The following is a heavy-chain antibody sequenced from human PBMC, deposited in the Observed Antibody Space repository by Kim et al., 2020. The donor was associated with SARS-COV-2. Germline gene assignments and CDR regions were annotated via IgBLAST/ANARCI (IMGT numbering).Heavy chain of an antibody. Sequence: YADSVKGRFTISRDNSKRTLYLQMNGLRAEDTAVYYCASRRYTRTYSYFDCWGQGTLVTVSS. CDR3: ASRRYTRTYSYFDC. V-gene: IGHV3-74*01. D-gene: IGHD1-26*01. J-gene: IGHJ4*02.